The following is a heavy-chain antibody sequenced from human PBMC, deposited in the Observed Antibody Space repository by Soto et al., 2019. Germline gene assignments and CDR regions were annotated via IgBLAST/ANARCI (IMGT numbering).Heavy chain of an antibody. CDR1: GASISSGGYY. V-gene: IGHV4-31*03. CDR2: IYYTGTT. Sequence: PSETLSLTCTVSGASISSGGYYWSWFRQHPGKGLEWIGYIYYTGTTDYNPSLKSRVTISIDTSETQFSLNLSSVTAADTAVYYCARGAYGDYAYWGQGTLVTVS. CDR3: ARGAYGDYAY. D-gene: IGHD4-17*01. J-gene: IGHJ4*02.